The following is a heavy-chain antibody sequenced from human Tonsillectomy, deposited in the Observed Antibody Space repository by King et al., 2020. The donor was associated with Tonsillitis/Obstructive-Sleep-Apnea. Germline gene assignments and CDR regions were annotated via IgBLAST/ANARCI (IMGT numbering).Heavy chain of an antibody. Sequence: VQLVESGGGLVKPGRSLRLSCIASGFTFGDYAMSWLRQAPGKGLEWVGFIRSKAYGGTTEYAASVKGRFTISRDDPKSIAYLQMNSLKTEDTAVYYCTRDVLITIFGVVPGYYMDVWGKGTTVTVSS. V-gene: IGHV3-49*05. CDR1: GFTFGDYA. D-gene: IGHD3-3*01. J-gene: IGHJ6*03. CDR2: IRSKAYGGTT. CDR3: TRDVLITIFGVVPGYYMDV.